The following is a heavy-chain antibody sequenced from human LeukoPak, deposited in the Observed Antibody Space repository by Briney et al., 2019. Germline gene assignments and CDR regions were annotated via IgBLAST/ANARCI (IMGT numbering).Heavy chain of an antibody. CDR3: ARGYCSSSSCYARFLDY. J-gene: IGHJ4*02. CDR2: INHSGST. CDR1: GGSFSGYY. Sequence: PSETQSLTCPVYGGSFSGYYWSWIRQPPGKGLEWIGEINHSGSTNYNPSLKSRVTISVDTSKNQFSLKLSSVTAADTAVYFCARGYCSSSSCYARFLDYWGQGTLVTVSS. V-gene: IGHV4-34*01. D-gene: IGHD2-2*01.